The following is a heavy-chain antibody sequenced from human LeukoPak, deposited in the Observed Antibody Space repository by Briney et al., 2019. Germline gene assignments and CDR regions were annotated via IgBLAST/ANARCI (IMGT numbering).Heavy chain of an antibody. CDR2: INYSGTT. CDR3: GRLFDS. V-gene: IGHV4-39*01. CDR1: GGAIIRDNFY. Sequence: SETLSLTCTVSGGAIIRDNFYWGWVRQPPGKGLEWVGSINYSGTTYYNPSLRSRVSISVDTSRTQFFLRLNSVTAADTAVYYCGRLFDSWGQGILLTVSS. J-gene: IGHJ4*02.